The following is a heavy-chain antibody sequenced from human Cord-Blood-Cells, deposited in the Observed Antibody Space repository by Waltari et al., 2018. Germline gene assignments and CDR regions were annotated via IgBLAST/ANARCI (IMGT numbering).Heavy chain of an antibody. CDR1: GFTFSSYE. CDR2: NSRSGSTI. D-gene: IGHD4-17*01. CDR3: ATDTTVTTNWFDP. V-gene: IGHV3-48*03. Sequence: EVQLVESGGGLVQPGGSLRLSCAASGFTFSSYEMNWVRQAPGKGLEGVSYNSRSGSTIYYADSVKGRFTISRDNAKNSLYLQMNSLRAEDTAVYYCATDTTVTTNWFDPWGQGTLVTVSS. J-gene: IGHJ5*02.